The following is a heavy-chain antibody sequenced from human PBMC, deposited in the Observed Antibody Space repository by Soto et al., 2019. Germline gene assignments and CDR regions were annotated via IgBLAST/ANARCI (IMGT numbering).Heavy chain of an antibody. CDR1: GDSLTGYH. CDR3: ARDQVDGYSFFDY. D-gene: IGHD2-15*01. Sequence: QVQLQESGPGLLKPSETLSLTCTVSGDSLTGYHWNWIRQPPGKGLQWIGYLHNSGSTTYDSSLKRRVTISIATCKRQSSLKLTSVSTADTAVYYCARDQVDGYSFFDYWGQGIRVTVSS. V-gene: IGHV4-59*01. CDR2: LHNSGST. J-gene: IGHJ4*02.